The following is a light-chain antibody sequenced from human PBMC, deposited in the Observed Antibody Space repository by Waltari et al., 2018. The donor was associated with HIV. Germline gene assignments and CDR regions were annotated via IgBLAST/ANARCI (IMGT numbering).Light chain of an antibody. CDR3: QQYGRSSLT. Sequence: EIVLTQSPGTLSLSPGERLTLSCRASQTTSSEYLAWYQQKPGQAPRLLIYGASRRATGIPDRFTGSGSGIDFTLTITRLEPEDFAVYYCQQYGRSSLTFGGGPRWRSN. CDR2: GAS. V-gene: IGKV3-20*01. CDR1: QTTSSEY. J-gene: IGKJ4*01.